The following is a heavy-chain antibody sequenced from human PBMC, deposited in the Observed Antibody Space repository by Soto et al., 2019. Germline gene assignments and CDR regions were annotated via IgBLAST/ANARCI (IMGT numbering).Heavy chain of an antibody. CDR2: ISSDGSRT. Sequence: EVQLVESGGGLVQPGGSLRLSCAASGFTFSSHWMHWVRQAPGKGLVWVSRISSDGSRTNYADSVKGRFTISRDNAKNTVYLQMNSLRAEETAVYYCAREVRGAYGLDIWGQGTMVTVSS. CDR3: AREVRGAYGLDI. V-gene: IGHV3-74*01. D-gene: IGHD2-21*01. J-gene: IGHJ3*02. CDR1: GFTFSSHW.